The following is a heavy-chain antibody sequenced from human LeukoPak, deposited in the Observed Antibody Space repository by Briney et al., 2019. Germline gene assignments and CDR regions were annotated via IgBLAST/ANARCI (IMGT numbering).Heavy chain of an antibody. CDR3: ATDRGCSRWNDAFAI. V-gene: IGHV3-23*01. CDR2: INDSGGST. D-gene: IGHD6-13*01. Sequence: PGGSLRLSCAASGFTLSIYAKSWGRQAPEKRLEGVSAINDSGGSTYYADSVKGRFTISRDNSKNTRYLKMNSLSAEDRAVYYCATDRGCSRWNDAFAIWGQGTMVTVSS. J-gene: IGHJ3*02. CDR1: GFTLSIYA.